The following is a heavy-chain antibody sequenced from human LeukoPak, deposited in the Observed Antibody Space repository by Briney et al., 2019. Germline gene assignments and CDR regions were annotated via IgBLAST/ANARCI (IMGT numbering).Heavy chain of an antibody. CDR2: ISAYNGNT. V-gene: IGHV1-18*01. CDR1: GYTFTSYG. CDR3: ARDGPKITIFGVVTMTGWFDP. D-gene: IGHD3-3*01. Sequence: ASVKVSCKASGYTFTSYGISWVRQAPGQGLEWMGWISAYNGNTNYAQKLQGRVTMTTDTSTSTAYMELRSLRSDDTAVYYCARDGPKITIFGVVTMTGWFDPWGQGTLVTVSS. J-gene: IGHJ5*02.